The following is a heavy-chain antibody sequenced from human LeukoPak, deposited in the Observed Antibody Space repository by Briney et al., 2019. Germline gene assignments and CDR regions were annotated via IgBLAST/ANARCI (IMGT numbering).Heavy chain of an antibody. Sequence: GGSLRLSCAASGFTFSSYGMHWVRQAPGKGLEWVAFIRYDGSNKYYADSVKGRFTVSRDNSKNTLYLQMNSLRAEDTAVYYCAKRQSGYSYGFYQGYFDYWGQGTLVTVSS. CDR3: AKRQSGYSYGFYQGYFDY. V-gene: IGHV3-30*02. CDR1: GFTFSSYG. J-gene: IGHJ4*02. D-gene: IGHD5-18*01. CDR2: IRYDGSNK.